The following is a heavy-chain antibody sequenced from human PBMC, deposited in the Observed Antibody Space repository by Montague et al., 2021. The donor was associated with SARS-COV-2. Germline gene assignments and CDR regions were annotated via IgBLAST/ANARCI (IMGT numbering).Heavy chain of an antibody. J-gene: IGHJ4*02. Sequence: SETLSLTCAVYGGSFSGYYWSWIRQPPGKGLEWIGEINQSGSTNXNPSLKSRVTLSVDTSKKQFSLKLSSLTAADTAVYYCARVAGGYYHDSSAYFDYWGQGSLATVSS. CDR3: ARVAGGYYHDSSAYFDY. V-gene: IGHV4-34*01. CDR2: INQSGST. D-gene: IGHD3-22*01. CDR1: GGSFSGYY.